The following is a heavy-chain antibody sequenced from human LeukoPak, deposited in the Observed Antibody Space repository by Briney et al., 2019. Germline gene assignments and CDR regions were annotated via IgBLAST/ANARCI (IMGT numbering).Heavy chain of an antibody. V-gene: IGHV3-48*02. CDR3: ARDHDAPGSFYDY. D-gene: IGHD1-26*01. CDR1: GFTFSSYG. CDR2: INSISQTI. J-gene: IGHJ4*02. Sequence: PGGSLRLSCAASGFTFSSYGMHWVRQAPGRGLEWVSYINSISQTIYYADSVKGRFTISRDNAKNSLYLQMNSLRDEDTAVYYCARDHDAPGSFYDYWGQGTLVTVFS.